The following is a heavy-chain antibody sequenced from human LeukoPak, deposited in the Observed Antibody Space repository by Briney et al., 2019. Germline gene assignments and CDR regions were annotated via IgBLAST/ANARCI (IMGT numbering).Heavy chain of an antibody. CDR1: GYTLTELS. J-gene: IGHJ4*02. V-gene: IGHV1-24*01. D-gene: IGHD1-26*01. Sequence: ASVNVSSKVSGYTLTELSMHWVRQPPGKGREWVGVFDPEDGETIYAQKFQGRVTMTEDTSTDTAYMELRSLRSADTAVYDCATVAEAPAESGSLDWGQGTLVTVSS. CDR3: ATVAEAPAESGSLD. CDR2: FDPEDGET.